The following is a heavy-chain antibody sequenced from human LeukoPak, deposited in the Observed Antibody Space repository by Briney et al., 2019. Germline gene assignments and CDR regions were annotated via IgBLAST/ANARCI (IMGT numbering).Heavy chain of an antibody. Sequence: GGSLRLSCAASGFTFSDAWMSWVRQAPGKGLEWVGRLKSKTDGGTTDYAAPVKGRFTISRDDSKNTLYLQMNSLKTEDTAVYYCTTFHDSSGYVDYWGQGTLVTVSS. D-gene: IGHD3-22*01. CDR1: GFTFSDAW. J-gene: IGHJ4*02. CDR2: LKSKTDGGTT. CDR3: TTFHDSSGYVDY. V-gene: IGHV3-15*01.